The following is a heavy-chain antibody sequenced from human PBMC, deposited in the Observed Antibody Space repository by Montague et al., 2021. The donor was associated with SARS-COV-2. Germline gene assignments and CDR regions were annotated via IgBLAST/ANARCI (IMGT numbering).Heavy chain of an antibody. CDR1: GGSFSGYY. D-gene: IGHD3-10*01. Sequence: SETLSLTCAVYGGSFSGYYWSWIRQPPGKGLGWIGEINHSGSTNYNPSLKSRVTISGDTSKNQFSLKLSSVTAADTAVYYCARFYHVGMVRGVRRAYYYGMDVWGQGTTVTVSS. CDR2: INHSGST. J-gene: IGHJ6*02. CDR3: ARFYHVGMVRGVRRAYYYGMDV. V-gene: IGHV4-34*01.